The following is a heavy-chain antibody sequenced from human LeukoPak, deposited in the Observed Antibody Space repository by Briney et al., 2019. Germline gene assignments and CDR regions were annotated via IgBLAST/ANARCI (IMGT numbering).Heavy chain of an antibody. V-gene: IGHV4-39*07. D-gene: IGHD4-17*01. CDR3: ARGRRVYGDVFDY. J-gene: IGHJ4*02. CDR1: GVSISSSNSY. Sequence: PSETLSLTCTVSGVSISSSNSYWGWIRQPPGKGLEWIGEINHSGSTNYNPSLKSRVTISVDTSKNQFSLKLSSVTAADTAVYYCARGRRVYGDVFDYWGQGTLVTVSS. CDR2: INHSGST.